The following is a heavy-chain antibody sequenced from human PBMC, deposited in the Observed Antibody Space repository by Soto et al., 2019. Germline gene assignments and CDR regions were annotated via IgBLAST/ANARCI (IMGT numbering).Heavy chain of an antibody. CDR1: GFTFTSSA. J-gene: IGHJ6*02. CDR2: IVVGSGDT. CDR3: AADAIFGVVTSPYYYYGMDV. V-gene: IGHV1-58*01. D-gene: IGHD3-3*01. Sequence: SVKVSCKASGFTFTSSAVQWVRQARGQRLEWIGWIVVGSGDTNYAQKFQERVTITRDMSTSTAYMELSSLRSEDTAVYYCAADAIFGVVTSPYYYYGMDVWGQGTTVTVS.